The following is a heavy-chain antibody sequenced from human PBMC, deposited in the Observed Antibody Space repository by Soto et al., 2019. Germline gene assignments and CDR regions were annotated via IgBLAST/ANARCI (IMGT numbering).Heavy chain of an antibody. J-gene: IGHJ4*02. D-gene: IGHD1-1*01. V-gene: IGHV4-34*01. CDR3: ARSLRAWNRFDY. CDR2: INHSGST. CDR1: GGSFSGYC. Sequence: SETLSLTCAVYGGSFSGYCWSWIRQPPGKGLEWIGEINHSGSTNYNPSLKSRVTISVDTSKNQFSLKLSSVTAADTAVYYCARSLRAWNRFDYWGQGTLVTVSS.